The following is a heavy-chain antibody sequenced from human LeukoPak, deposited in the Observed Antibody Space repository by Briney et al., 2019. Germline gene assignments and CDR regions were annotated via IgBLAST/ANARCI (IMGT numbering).Heavy chain of an antibody. Sequence: SETLSLTCTVSGGSISSGGYYWSWIRQHPGKGLEWIGYIYHSGSTNYNPSLKSRVTISVDTSKNQFSLKLSSVTAADTAVYYCARSGGLVVNSFDPWGQGTLVTVSS. J-gene: IGHJ5*02. CDR3: ARSGGLVVNSFDP. D-gene: IGHD3/OR15-3a*01. V-gene: IGHV4-61*08. CDR2: IYHSGST. CDR1: GGSISSGGYY.